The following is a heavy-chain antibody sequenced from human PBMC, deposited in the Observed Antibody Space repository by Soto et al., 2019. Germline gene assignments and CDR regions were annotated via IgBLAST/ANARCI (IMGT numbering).Heavy chain of an antibody. CDR3: AKDRGDDYYYYYGMDV. CDR2: ISYDGSNK. Sequence: GSLRLSCAASGFTFSSYGMHWVRQAPGKGLEWVAVISYDGSNKYYADSVKGRFTISRDNSKNTLYLQMNSLRAEDTAVYYCAKDRGDDYYYYYGMDVWGQGTTVTVSS. V-gene: IGHV3-30*18. D-gene: IGHD3-10*01. CDR1: GFTFSSYG. J-gene: IGHJ6*02.